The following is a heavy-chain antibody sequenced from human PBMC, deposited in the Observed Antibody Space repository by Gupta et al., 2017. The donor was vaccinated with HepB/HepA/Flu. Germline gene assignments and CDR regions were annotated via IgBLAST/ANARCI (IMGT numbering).Heavy chain of an antibody. J-gene: IGHJ4*02. CDR1: GFTFNTYA. Sequence: QVQLVEPGGGVVQPGRSLRLSCAVSGFTFNTYAMHWVRNAPGKGLEWVAVISYDEINKYYTDSVKGRFIISRDNSKNTLFLQMNSLRPEDTAIYYCARVRDQYCLSSSCYGADYWGQGTLVTVAS. D-gene: IGHD2-2*01. V-gene: IGHV3-30*03. CDR3: ARVRDQYCLSSSCYGADY. CDR2: ISYDEINK.